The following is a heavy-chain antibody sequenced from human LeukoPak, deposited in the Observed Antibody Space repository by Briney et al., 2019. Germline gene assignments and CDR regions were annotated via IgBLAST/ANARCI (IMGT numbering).Heavy chain of an antibody. V-gene: IGHV3-23*01. J-gene: IGHJ4*02. CDR3: AKSNRITMRVDSYFDY. CDR2: ISISGGST. D-gene: IGHD3-22*01. CDR1: GFTFDDYG. Sequence: PGGSLRLSCAASGFTFDDYGMSWVRQAPGKGLEWVSGISISGGSTYYADSVKGRFTISRDNSKNTLYLQMNTLRAEDTAVYYCAKSNRITMRVDSYFDYWGQGTLVTVSS.